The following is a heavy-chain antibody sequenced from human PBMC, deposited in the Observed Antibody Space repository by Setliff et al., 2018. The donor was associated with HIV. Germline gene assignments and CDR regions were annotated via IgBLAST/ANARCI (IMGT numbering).Heavy chain of an antibody. J-gene: IGHJ6*02. Sequence: GGSLRLSCTASGFTFSSYSMNWVRQAPGKGLEWVSYISGTSSTIYYADSVKGRFTISRDNAKKSLYLQMNSLRAEDTAVYYCARDSRTRGIEYGMDVWGQGTTVTVSS. D-gene: IGHD3-16*01. CDR1: GFTFSSYS. CDR2: ISGTSSTI. V-gene: IGHV3-48*04. CDR3: ARDSRTRGIEYGMDV.